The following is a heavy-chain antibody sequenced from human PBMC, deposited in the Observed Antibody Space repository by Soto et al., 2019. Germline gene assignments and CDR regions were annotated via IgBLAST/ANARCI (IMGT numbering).Heavy chain of an antibody. D-gene: IGHD3-10*01. J-gene: IGHJ4*02. CDR1: GSSINSGDYY. CDR2: IYYSGST. CDR3: ARILMNYYRLDY. V-gene: IGHV4-30-4*01. Sequence: PXETRSLVWTVSGSSINSGDYYWSWIRQPPGKGLEWIGHIYYSGSTYYNPSLKSRAGISVDSSKSQVSLKLTSVTAADTAVYFCARILMNYYRLDYWGQGALVSVSS.